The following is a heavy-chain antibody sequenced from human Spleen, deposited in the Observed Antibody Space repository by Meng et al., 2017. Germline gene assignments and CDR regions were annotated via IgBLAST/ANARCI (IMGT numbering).Heavy chain of an antibody. CDR3: ARLGSSSWIYYFDY. CDR1: GGSISSFY. CDR2: IYYTGTT. V-gene: IGHV4-59*01. D-gene: IGHD6-13*01. J-gene: IGHJ4*02. Sequence: QGQLQESGPRLVKPSEALSLTCTVSGGSISSFYWSWIRQPPGKGLEWIGYIYYTGTTHYSPSLTSRLTISVDTSKNHLSLRLTSVTAADTAVYYCARLGSSSWIYYFDYWGQGTLVTVSS.